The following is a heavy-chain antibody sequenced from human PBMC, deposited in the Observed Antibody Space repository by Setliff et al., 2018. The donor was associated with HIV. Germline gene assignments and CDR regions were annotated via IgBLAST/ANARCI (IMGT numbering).Heavy chain of an antibody. CDR2: LFHTGSS. J-gene: IGHJ6*03. Sequence: SETLSLTCTVSGESLAGSRYSWGWVRQSPGQGLEWLGNLFHTGSSYFDPSLKSRLTMSVDTSKDQFSLSLISMTAADSAVYYCARLGDNSDWRSNYFFYYMDVWGKGVTVTVS. CDR3: ARLGDNSDWRSNYFFYYMDV. V-gene: IGHV4-39*01. CDR1: GESLAGSRYS. D-gene: IGHD3-22*01.